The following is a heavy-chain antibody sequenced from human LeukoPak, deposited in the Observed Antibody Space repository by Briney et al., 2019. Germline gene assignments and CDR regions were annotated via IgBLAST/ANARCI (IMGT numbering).Heavy chain of an antibody. D-gene: IGHD6-13*01. CDR3: ARNPTSIAAPGILPGAHHWYFDL. CDR2: VYYSGIT. J-gene: IGHJ2*01. V-gene: IGHV4-39*07. Sequence: SETLSLTCTVSGGSISSASYYWGWIRQPPGKGLEWIGSVYYSGITNYNPSLKSRVTISVDMSKNQFSLKLSSVTAADTAVYYCARNPTSIAAPGILPGAHHWYFDLWGRGTLVTVSS. CDR1: GGSISSASYY.